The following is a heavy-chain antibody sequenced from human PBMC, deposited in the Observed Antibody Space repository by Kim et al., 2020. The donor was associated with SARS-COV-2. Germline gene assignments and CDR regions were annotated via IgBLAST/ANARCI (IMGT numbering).Heavy chain of an antibody. V-gene: IGHV3-21*01. CDR2: ISSISSYI. CDR1: GFTFSSYS. J-gene: IGHJ3*02. D-gene: IGHD1-26*01. CDR3: AREPIVGATDDAFDI. Sequence: GGSLRLSCAASGFTFSSYSMNWVRQAPGKGLEWVSSISSISSYIYYADSVKGRFTISRNNAKNSLYLQMNSLRAEDTAVYYCAREPIVGATDDAFDIWGQGTMVTVSS.